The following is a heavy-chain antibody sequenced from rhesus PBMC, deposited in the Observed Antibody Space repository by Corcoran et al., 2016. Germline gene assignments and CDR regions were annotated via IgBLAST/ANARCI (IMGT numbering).Heavy chain of an antibody. J-gene: IGHJ4*01. V-gene: IGHV4-106*01. D-gene: IGHD6-25*01. Sequence: QVQLQESGPGVVKPSETLSLTCAVSGGSISSNYWSWIRQPPGKGLEWIGYIYGSGGGTNYNTSLKNRVTLSIDTAKNQFSLKLSCVTGADTAVYYCARGRQLVPYYFDYWGQGVLVTVSS. CDR1: GGSISSNY. CDR2: IYGSGGGT. CDR3: ARGRQLVPYYFDY.